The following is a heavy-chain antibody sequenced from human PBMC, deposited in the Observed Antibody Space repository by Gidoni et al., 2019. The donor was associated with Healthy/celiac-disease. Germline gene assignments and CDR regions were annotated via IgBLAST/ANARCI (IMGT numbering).Heavy chain of an antibody. CDR1: GFTFSSYS. CDR2: ISSSSSYI. Sequence: SGFTFSSYSMNWVRQAPGKGLEWVSSISSSSSYIYYADSVKGRFTISRDNAKNSLYLQMNSMRAEDTAVYYCASSYCSSTSCYPDAFDIWGQGTMVTVSS. V-gene: IGHV3-21*01. J-gene: IGHJ3*02. CDR3: ASSYCSSTSCYPDAFDI. D-gene: IGHD2-2*01.